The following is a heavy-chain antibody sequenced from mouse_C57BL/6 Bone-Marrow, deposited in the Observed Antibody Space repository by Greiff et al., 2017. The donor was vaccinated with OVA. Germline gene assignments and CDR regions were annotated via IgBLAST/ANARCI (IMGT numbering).Heavy chain of an antibody. CDR1: GYSITSGYY. V-gene: IGHV3-6*01. J-gene: IGHJ1*03. CDR2: ISYDGSN. D-gene: IGHD2-1*01. Sequence: ESGPGLVKPSQSLSLTCSVTGYSITSGYYWNWIRQFPGNKLEWMGYISYDGSNNYNPSLKNRITITRDTSKNQLFLKLNSVTTEDTATYYCARAPIYWVWYFDVWGTGTTVTVSS. CDR3: ARAPIYWVWYFDV.